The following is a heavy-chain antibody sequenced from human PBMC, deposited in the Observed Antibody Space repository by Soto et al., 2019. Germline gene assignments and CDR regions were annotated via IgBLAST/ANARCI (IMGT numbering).Heavy chain of an antibody. CDR2: IYYSGST. D-gene: IGHD2-21*02. CDR3: ASYCGGDCHFDY. CDR1: GGSISSGDYY. V-gene: IGHV4-30-4*01. Sequence: SETLSLTCTVSGGSISSGDYYWSWIRQPPGRGLEWIGYIYYSGSTYYNPSLKSRVTISVDTSKNQFSLKLSSVTAADTAVYYCASYCGGDCHFDYWGQGTLVTVSS. J-gene: IGHJ4*02.